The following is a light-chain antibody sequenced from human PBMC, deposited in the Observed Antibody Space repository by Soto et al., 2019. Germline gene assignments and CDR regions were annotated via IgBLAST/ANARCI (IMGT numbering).Light chain of an antibody. Sequence: EIVLTQSPGTLSLSPGERATLSCRASQSVSSSYLAWYQQKPGQAPRLLIYDASSRATGIPDRFRGSWSGTDFTLTISRLEPEDFAVYYCQQYGSSSPTFGQGTKVEIK. CDR3: QQYGSSSPT. J-gene: IGKJ1*01. CDR1: QSVSSSY. V-gene: IGKV3-20*01. CDR2: DAS.